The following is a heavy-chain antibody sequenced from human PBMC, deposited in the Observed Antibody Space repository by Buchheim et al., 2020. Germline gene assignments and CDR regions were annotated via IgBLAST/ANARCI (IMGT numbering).Heavy chain of an antibody. D-gene: IGHD2-15*01. CDR2: INPKSGGA. J-gene: IGHJ6*02. CDR3: ARDGSGGDHYYYHYGMDV. Sequence: QVQLVQSGAEVKKPGASVKVSCKASGYTFTAYYMHWVRQAPGQGLEWMGWINPKSGGANYAQKFQGWVTMTRDPSISTAYMELSRLRSDDTAVYFCARDGSGGDHYYYHYGMDVWGQGTT. CDR1: GYTFTAYY. V-gene: IGHV1-2*04.